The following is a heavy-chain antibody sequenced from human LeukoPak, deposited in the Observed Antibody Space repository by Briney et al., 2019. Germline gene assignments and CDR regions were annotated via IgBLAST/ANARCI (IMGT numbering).Heavy chain of an antibody. CDR2: INSSGGST. CDR3: ARAQPYQYYYYYYMDV. Sequence: ASVKVSCKASGYTFTSYYMHWVRQAPGQGLEWMGIINSSGGSTTYAQKFQGRVTMTRDMSTSTVYMELSSLRSEDTAVYYCARAQPYQYYYYYYMDVWGKGTTVTISS. CDR1: GYTFTSYY. V-gene: IGHV1-46*01. D-gene: IGHD2-2*01. J-gene: IGHJ6*03.